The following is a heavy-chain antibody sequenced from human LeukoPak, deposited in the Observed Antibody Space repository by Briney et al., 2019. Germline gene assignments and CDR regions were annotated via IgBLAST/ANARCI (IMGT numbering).Heavy chain of an antibody. J-gene: IGHJ3*02. D-gene: IGHD2-15*01. Sequence: GGSLRLSCAASGFTVSSYCIHWVRQAPGNWLELVAFIWYAGSNKYYADSVKGRFTISRDNSKNTLYLQMNSLRAEDTAVYYCARGDTVVSPPDAFDIWGQGTMVTVYS. CDR1: GFTVSSYC. CDR2: IWYAGSNK. V-gene: IGHV3-33*01. CDR3: ARGDTVVSPPDAFDI.